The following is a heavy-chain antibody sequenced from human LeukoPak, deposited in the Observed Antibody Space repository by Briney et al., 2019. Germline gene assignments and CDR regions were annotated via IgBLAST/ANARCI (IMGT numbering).Heavy chain of an antibody. D-gene: IGHD1-7*01. CDR3: ARVSSWNYDY. Sequence: ASVKVSCKASGYTFTGYYMHWVRQAPGQGLEWMGWISAYNGNTNYAQKLQGRVTMTTDTSTSTAYMELRSLRSDDTAVYYCARVSSWNYDYWGQGTLVTVSS. J-gene: IGHJ4*02. CDR2: ISAYNGNT. V-gene: IGHV1-18*04. CDR1: GYTFTGYY.